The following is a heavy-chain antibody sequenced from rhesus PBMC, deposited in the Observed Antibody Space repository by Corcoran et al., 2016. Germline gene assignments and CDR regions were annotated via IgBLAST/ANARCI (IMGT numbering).Heavy chain of an antibody. CDR1: GGSITGYY. V-gene: IGHV4-73*01. Sequence: QVKLQQWGEGLVKPSETLSLTCAVYGGSITGYYWSWIRQPPGKGLEWLGNIAGNTASTNYNPALKNRVTISKDTSKNQFSLKLSSVTAADTAVYYCARSQQRLVPYFDYWGQGVLVTVSS. CDR2: IAGNTAST. CDR3: ARSQQRLVPYFDY. J-gene: IGHJ4*01. D-gene: IGHD6S26*01.